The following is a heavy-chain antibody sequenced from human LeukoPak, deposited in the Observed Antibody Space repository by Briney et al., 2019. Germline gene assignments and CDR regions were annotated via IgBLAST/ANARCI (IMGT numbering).Heavy chain of an antibody. V-gene: IGHV4-34*01. Sequence: SETLSLTCAVYGGSFSGYYWSWIRQPPGKGLEWIGEINHSGSTNYNPSLKSRVTISVDTSKNQFSLKLSSVTAADTAVYYCARHRPGGNSDYYYYYMDVWGKGTTVTVSS. D-gene: IGHD4-23*01. J-gene: IGHJ6*03. CDR3: ARHRPGGNSDYYYYYMDV. CDR2: INHSGST. CDR1: GGSFSGYY.